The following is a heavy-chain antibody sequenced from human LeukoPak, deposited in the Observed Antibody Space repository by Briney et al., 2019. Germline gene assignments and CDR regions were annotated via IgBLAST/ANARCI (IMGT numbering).Heavy chain of an antibody. J-gene: IGHJ4*02. Sequence: PGGSLRLSCAASGLTFSSYWMHWVRQAPGKGLEWVSRLSNDGSSTSYADSVKGRFTISRDNAKNSLYLQMNSLRAEDTAVYYCARDQDIELEWLRLFDYWGQGTLVTVSS. V-gene: IGHV3-74*01. CDR1: GLTFSSYW. CDR3: ARDQDIELEWLRLFDY. CDR2: LSNDGSST. D-gene: IGHD5-12*01.